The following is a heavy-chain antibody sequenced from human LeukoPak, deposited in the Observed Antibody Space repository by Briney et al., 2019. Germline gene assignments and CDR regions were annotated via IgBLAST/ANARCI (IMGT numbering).Heavy chain of an antibody. CDR3: ARGRGIAASYFDY. V-gene: IGHV3-21*01. J-gene: IGHJ4*02. D-gene: IGHD6-13*01. CDR2: ISSSSSYI. CDR1: GFTYSSCS. Sequence: PGGSLRLSCAASGFTYSSCSMNWARQAPGKGLEWVSSISSSSSYINYADSVKGRFTISRDNAKNSLYLQMNSLRAEDTAVYYCARGRGIAASYFDYWGQGTLVTVSS.